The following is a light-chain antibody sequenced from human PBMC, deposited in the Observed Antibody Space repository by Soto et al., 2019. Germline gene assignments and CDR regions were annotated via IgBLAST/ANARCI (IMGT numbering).Light chain of an antibody. CDR2: EVR. J-gene: IGLJ1*01. Sequence: QSALTQPASVSGSPGQSITISCTGTSSDVGNYNYVSWYQHHPGKAPKVMIYEVRNRPSGVSNRFSGSKPGNTASLTISGLQAEDEADYYCSSYSSTKTRVFGTGTKVTVL. V-gene: IGLV2-14*01. CDR1: SSDVGNYNY. CDR3: SSYSSTKTRV.